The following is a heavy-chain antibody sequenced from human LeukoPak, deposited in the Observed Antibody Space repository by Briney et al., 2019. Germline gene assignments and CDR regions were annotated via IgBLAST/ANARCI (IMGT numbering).Heavy chain of an antibody. V-gene: IGHV3-53*01. CDR3: ARDVQYCSGGSCSS. CDR1: VFTVSSNY. J-gene: IGHJ4*02. CDR2: IYNSGGT. Sequence: GGSLRLSCAASVFTVSSNYMSWVRQAPGKGLEWVSVIYNSGGTYYADSVKGRFTISRDNSKNTLYLQMNSLRAEDTAVYYCARDVQYCSGGSCSSWGPGTLVTVSS. D-gene: IGHD2-15*01.